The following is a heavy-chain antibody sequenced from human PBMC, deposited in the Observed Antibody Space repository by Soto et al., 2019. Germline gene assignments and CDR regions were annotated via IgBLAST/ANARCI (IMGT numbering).Heavy chain of an antibody. V-gene: IGHV4-39*01. CDR3: VAMQWLVTGKPDY. Sequence: PSETLSLTCTVSGGSISSSSYYWGWIRQPPGKGLEWIGSIYYSGSTYYNPSLKSRVTISVDTSKNQFSLKLSSVTAADTAVYYCVAMQWLVTGKPDYWGQGTLVTVSS. CDR2: IYYSGST. CDR1: GGSISSSSYY. D-gene: IGHD6-19*01. J-gene: IGHJ4*02.